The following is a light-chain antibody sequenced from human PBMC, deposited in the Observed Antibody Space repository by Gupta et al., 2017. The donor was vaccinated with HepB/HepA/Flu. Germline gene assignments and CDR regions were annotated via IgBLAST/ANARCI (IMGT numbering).Light chain of an antibody. CDR2: EAS. J-gene: IGKJ3*01. V-gene: IGKV3-11*01. CDR1: QSVSSY. Sequence: EIVLTQSPATLSLSPGERATLSCRASQSVSSYLAWYQQKPGQAPRLLIYEASNRATGIQARFSGSGSGTDFTRTISSIEPEDFAGYYGQQQFTFGHGTKVDIK. CDR3: QQQFT.